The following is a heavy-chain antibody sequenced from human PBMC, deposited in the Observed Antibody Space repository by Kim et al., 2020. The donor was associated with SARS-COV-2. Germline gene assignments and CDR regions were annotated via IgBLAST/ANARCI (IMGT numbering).Heavy chain of an antibody. V-gene: IGHV3-23*01. CDR2: ISGYNDPA. CDR3: AKDQTRDNGRYDAFDV. Sequence: GGSLRLSCVASGFTFRYYAMSWVRQAPGKGLEWVSTISGYNDPAYYTDSVKGRFTISRDDSKNTVYLQMNSLRAEETAVYFCAKDQTRDNGRYDAFDVWG. D-gene: IGHD1-1*01. CDR1: GFTFRYYA. J-gene: IGHJ3*01.